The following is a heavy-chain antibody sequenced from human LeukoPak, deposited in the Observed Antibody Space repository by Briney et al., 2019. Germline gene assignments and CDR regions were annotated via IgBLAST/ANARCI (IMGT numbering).Heavy chain of an antibody. J-gene: IGHJ3*02. CDR3: AKALGRDYYDSSGYYGNDAFDI. Sequence: GGSLRLSCAASGFTFSSYAMSWVRQAPGKGLEWVSAISGSGGSTYYADSVKGRFTISRDNSKNTLYLQMNSLRAEDTAVYYCAKALGRDYYDSSGYYGNDAFDIWGQGTMVTVSS. V-gene: IGHV3-23*01. CDR1: GFTFSSYA. CDR2: ISGSGGST. D-gene: IGHD3-22*01.